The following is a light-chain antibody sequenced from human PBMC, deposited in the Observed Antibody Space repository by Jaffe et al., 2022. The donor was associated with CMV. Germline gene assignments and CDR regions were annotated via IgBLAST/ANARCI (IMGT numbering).Light chain of an antibody. Sequence: DILLTQSPGTLSLSPGERATLSCRASQSISRYLAWYQQKPGQPPRLLIYGASSRATDIADRFSGSGSGTDFTLTISRLEPEDFAVYYCQQYDTSPLTFGGGTKVEIK. CDR1: QSISRY. J-gene: IGKJ4*01. V-gene: IGKV3-20*01. CDR3: QQYDTSPLT. CDR2: GAS.